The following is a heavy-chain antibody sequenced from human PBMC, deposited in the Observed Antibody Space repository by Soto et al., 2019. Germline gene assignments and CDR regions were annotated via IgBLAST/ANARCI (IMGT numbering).Heavy chain of an antibody. CDR2: IYPGDSDA. D-gene: IGHD4-4*01. CDR1: GYSFSTHW. V-gene: IGHV5-51*01. CDR3: ATARVTTPPLQDLFDI. J-gene: IGHJ3*02. Sequence: GESRKISCKGSGYSFSTHWLAWVRQMPGKGLEYMGIIYPGDSDARYSPSFQGQVTLSADKSISTAYLQWTSLKASDTAIYFCATARVTTPPLQDLFDIWGQGTLVTVSS.